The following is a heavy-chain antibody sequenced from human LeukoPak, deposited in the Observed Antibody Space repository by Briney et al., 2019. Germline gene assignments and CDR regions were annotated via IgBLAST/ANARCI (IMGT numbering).Heavy chain of an antibody. D-gene: IGHD5-18*01. CDR3: VSPRGFSYGYFDY. V-gene: IGHV4-39*01. Sequence: SETLSLTCTVSGGSISSSSYYWGWIRQPPGKGLEWIGSIYYSKNTYYNPSLKSRVTISADTSKNQFSLTLGSVSATDTAVYYCVSPRGFSYGYFDYWGQGTPVTVSS. J-gene: IGHJ4*02. CDR2: IYYSKNT. CDR1: GGSISSSSYY.